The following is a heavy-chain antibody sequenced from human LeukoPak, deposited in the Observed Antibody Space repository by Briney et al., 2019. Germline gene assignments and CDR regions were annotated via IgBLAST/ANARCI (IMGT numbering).Heavy chain of an antibody. CDR3: ARRGEADYDILTGYRDY. V-gene: IGHV1-2*02. CDR2: INPNSGGT. J-gene: IGHJ4*02. D-gene: IGHD3-9*01. Sequence: ASVKVSCKASGYTFTGYYMHWVRQAPGQGHEWLGWINPNSGGTNYAQRFQGRVTMTRDTSISTAYMELSRLRSDDTAVYYCARRGEADYDILTGYRDYWGQGTLVTVSS. CDR1: GYTFTGYY.